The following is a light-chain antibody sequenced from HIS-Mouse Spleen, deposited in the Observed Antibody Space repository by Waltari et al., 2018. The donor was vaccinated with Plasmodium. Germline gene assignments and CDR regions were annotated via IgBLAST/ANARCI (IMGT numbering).Light chain of an antibody. J-gene: IGLJ3*02. V-gene: IGLV3-10*01. CDR2: EDS. CDR1: ALPKKY. Sequence: SYELTQPPSVSVSPGQTARITCSGDALPKKYAYWYQQKSGQAPVLGIYEDSKRPSGIPERFSGASAGTIATLTISGAQVEDEAEYYCYSTDSSGNHRVFGGGTKLTVL. CDR3: YSTDSSGNHRV.